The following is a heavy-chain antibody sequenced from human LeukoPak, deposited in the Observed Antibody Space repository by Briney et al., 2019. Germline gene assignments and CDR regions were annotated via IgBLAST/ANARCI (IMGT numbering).Heavy chain of an antibody. CDR2: LTTNSGYL. J-gene: IGHJ4*02. V-gene: IGHV3-21*01. CDR1: GYTLSNFW. Sequence: GGSLRLSYAPSGYTLSNFWLSWVPQAPGKRLECVSSLTTNSGYLYYTDSPRRRFTTSRDNDKKSLYLQMSNLRVEDTAVYFCAPWRLEMQPWGASQMWGEGTRITVSS. CDR3: APWRLEMQPWGASQM. D-gene: IGHD3-16*01.